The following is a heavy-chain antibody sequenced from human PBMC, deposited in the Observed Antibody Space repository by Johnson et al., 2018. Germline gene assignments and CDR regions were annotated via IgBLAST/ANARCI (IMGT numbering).Heavy chain of an antibody. CDR1: GFTFNDFA. Sequence: EVQLVETGGGLVQPGGSLKLSCAASGFTFNDFAMHSVCQASGKGLEWVGRINGHATAYAASVKGRFIIFRDDSSNTPYLQMNSRKTEDTAVYYCTKNNPGNYYYYMDVWGKGTTVTVSS. CDR2: INGHAT. D-gene: IGHD1/OR15-1a*01. V-gene: IGHV3-73*01. CDR3: TKNNPGNYYYYMDV. J-gene: IGHJ6*03.